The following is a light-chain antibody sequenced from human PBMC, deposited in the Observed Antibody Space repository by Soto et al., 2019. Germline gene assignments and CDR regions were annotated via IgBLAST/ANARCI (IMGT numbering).Light chain of an antibody. Sequence: QSALTQPPSASGSPGQSVTISCTGTSSDVGAYNFVSWYQQSPGKAPKLMIYEVFKRPSGVPDRFSGSKSGNTASLTVSGLQAEDEADYYCSSYVGTNTVVFGGGTKLTVL. J-gene: IGLJ2*01. V-gene: IGLV2-8*01. CDR3: SSYVGTNTVV. CDR1: SSDVGAYNF. CDR2: EVF.